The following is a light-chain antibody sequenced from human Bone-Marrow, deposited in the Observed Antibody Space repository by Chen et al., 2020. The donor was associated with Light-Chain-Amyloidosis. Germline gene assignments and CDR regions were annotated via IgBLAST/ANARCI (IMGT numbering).Light chain of an antibody. J-gene: IGLJ3*02. CDR1: NIGSTS. CDR3: QVWDRSSDRPV. V-gene: IGLV3-21*02. Sequence: SYVLTQPSSVSVAPGQTATIACGGNNIGSTSVHWYQQTPGQAPLLVVYDDSDRPSGIPERLSSSNSGNTATLTISRGEAGDEAEYYCQVWDRSSDRPVFGGGTKLTVL. CDR2: DDS.